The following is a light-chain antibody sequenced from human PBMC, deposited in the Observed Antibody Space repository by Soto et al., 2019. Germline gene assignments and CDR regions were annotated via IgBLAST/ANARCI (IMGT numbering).Light chain of an antibody. J-gene: IGKJ4*01. CDR1: HSVNTT. Sequence: EIVLTQSPATLSCSPGERATLSCRASHSVNTTLAWYQQKPGQAPRLLSYDASNRATGIPARFSGGGSGTDFPLTISSLEPEDFAVYYCQQRRDWPLTFGGGTKVDI. CDR3: QQRRDWPLT. CDR2: DAS. V-gene: IGKV3-11*01.